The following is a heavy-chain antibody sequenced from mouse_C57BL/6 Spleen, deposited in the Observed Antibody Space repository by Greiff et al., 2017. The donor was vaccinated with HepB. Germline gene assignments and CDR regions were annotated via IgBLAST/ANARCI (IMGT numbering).Heavy chain of an antibody. J-gene: IGHJ2*01. Sequence: QVQLQQPGAELVKPGASVKMSCKASGYTFTTYWITWVKQRPGQGLEWIGDIYPGSGSTNYNEKFKSKATLTVDTSSSTAYMQLSSLTSEDSAVYYCARYYYGSSYAYWGQGTTLTVSS. CDR2: IYPGSGST. V-gene: IGHV1-55*01. CDR3: ARYYYGSSYAY. D-gene: IGHD1-1*01. CDR1: GYTFTTYW.